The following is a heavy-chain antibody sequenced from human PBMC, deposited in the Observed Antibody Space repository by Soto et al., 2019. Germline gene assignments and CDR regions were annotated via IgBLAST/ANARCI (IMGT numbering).Heavy chain of an antibody. CDR2: ISSTSTYI. J-gene: IGHJ4*02. V-gene: IGHV3-21*01. D-gene: IGHD4-17*01. CDR3: ARGRMTTVTFDY. Sequence: EVQLVESGGGLVKPGGSLRLACAASGFIFSSQTMNWVRQATGKGLQWVSAISSTSTYIYYAASVKGRFIISRDNAKKPLYLQMNSLSAENTAVYYCARGRMTTVTFDYWGQGTVVTVS. CDR1: GFIFSSQT.